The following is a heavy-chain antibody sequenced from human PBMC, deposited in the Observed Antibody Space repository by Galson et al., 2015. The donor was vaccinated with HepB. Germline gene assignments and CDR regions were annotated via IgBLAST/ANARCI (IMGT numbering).Heavy chain of an antibody. D-gene: IGHD5-12*01. J-gene: IGHJ3*02. CDR1: GYTFTSYA. V-gene: IGHV7-4-1*02. Sequence: SVKVSCKASGYTFTSYAMNWVRQAPGRGLEWMGWINTNTGNPTYAQGFTGRFVFSLDTSVSTAYLQISSLKAEDTAVYYCARVLDLVSGYARGDAFDIWGQGTMVTVSS. CDR2: INTNTGNP. CDR3: ARVLDLVSGYARGDAFDI.